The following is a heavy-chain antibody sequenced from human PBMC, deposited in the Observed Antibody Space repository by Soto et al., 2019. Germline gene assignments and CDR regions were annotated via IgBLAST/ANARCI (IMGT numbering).Heavy chain of an antibody. CDR1: GGSISSGGYY. Sequence: PSETLSLTCTVSGGSISSGGYYWSWIRQHPGKGLEWIGYIYYSGSTYYNPSLKSRVTISVDTSKNQFSLKLSSVTAADTAVYYCARRGYGPGFPYYYGMDVWGQGTTVT. V-gene: IGHV4-31*03. J-gene: IGHJ6*02. CDR2: IYYSGST. D-gene: IGHD3-10*01. CDR3: ARRGYGPGFPYYYGMDV.